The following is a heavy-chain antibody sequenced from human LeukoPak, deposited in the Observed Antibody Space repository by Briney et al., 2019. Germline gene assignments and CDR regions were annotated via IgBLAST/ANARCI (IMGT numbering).Heavy chain of an antibody. J-gene: IGHJ4*02. Sequence: SDTPSPTCAFSGFSISSGYYWVWIRQPPGKGLEWIGSIYHSGSTYYNPSLKSRVTISVDTSKNQFSLKLSSVTAADTAVYYCASGGAATGNFDYWGQGTLVTVSS. CDR2: IYHSGST. CDR3: ASGGAATGNFDY. D-gene: IGHD2-15*01. V-gene: IGHV4-38-2*01. CDR1: GFSISSGYY.